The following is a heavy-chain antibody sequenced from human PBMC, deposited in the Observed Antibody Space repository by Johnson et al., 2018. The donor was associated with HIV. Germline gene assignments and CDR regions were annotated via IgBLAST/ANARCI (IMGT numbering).Heavy chain of an antibody. CDR2: ISYDGSNK. CDR1: GFTFSSSA. CDR3: ARVEPIRRAIDAFDI. V-gene: IGHV3-30*04. Sequence: VQLVESGGGVVQPGKSLRLSCAASGFTFSSSAMHWVRQAPGQGLQWVALISYDGSNKYYADSVKGRFTISRDNSKNPLYLQLNSLRAEDTAWYYCARVEPIRRAIDAFDIWGQGTMVTVSS. J-gene: IGHJ3*02.